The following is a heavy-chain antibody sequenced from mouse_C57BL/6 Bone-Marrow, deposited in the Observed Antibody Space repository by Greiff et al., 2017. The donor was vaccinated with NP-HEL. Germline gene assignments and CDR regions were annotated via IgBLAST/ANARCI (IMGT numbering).Heavy chain of an antibody. V-gene: IGHV1-82*01. CDR3: ARKEDRYFDD. CDR2: IYPGDGDT. CDR1: GYAFSSSW. J-gene: IGHJ1*03. Sequence: VQLQQSGPELVKPGASVKISCKASGYAFSSSWMNWVKQRPGKGLEWIGRIYPGDGDTNYNGKFKGKATLTADKSSSTAYMQLSSLTSEDSAVYFCARKEDRYFDDWGTGTTVTVSS.